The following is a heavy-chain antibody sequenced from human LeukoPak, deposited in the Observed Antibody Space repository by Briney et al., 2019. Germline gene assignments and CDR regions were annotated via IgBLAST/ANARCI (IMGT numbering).Heavy chain of an antibody. CDR2: INHSGST. CDR3: ARGEHYYGSGSYYNDY. V-gene: IGHV4-34*01. Sequence: SETLSLTCTVSGGSISSYYWSWIRQPPGKGLEWMGEINHSGSTNYNPSLKSRVTISVDTSKNQFSLKLSSVTAADTAVYYCARGEHYYGSGSYYNDYWGQGTLVTVSS. J-gene: IGHJ4*02. D-gene: IGHD3-10*01. CDR1: GGSISSYY.